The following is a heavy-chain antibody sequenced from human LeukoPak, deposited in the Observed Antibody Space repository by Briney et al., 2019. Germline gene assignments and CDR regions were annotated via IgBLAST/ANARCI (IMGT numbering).Heavy chain of an antibody. Sequence: GGSLRLSCAASGFMFDDYAMHWVRQAPGKGLEWVSLTRGDGGSRYYADSVKGRFTISRDNSKNSLYMQMNSLRTEDTALYYCVKENTYYYESSGYALDYWGQGTLVTVSS. CDR1: GFMFDDYA. CDR3: VKENTYYYESSGYALDY. D-gene: IGHD3-22*01. CDR2: TRGDGGSR. J-gene: IGHJ4*02. V-gene: IGHV3-43*02.